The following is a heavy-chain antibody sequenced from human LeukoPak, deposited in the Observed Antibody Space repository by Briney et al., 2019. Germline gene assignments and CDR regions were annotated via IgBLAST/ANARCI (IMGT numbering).Heavy chain of an antibody. D-gene: IGHD1-26*01. V-gene: IGHV4-39*01. Sequence: PSETLSLTCTVSGGSISSSSYYWGWIRQPPGKGLEWIGSIYYSGSTYYNPSLKSRVTISVDTSKNQFSLKLSPVTAADTAVYYCARQYSGSYPYYFDYWGQGTLVTVSS. CDR3: ARQYSGSYPYYFDY. CDR1: GGSISSSSYY. CDR2: IYYSGST. J-gene: IGHJ4*02.